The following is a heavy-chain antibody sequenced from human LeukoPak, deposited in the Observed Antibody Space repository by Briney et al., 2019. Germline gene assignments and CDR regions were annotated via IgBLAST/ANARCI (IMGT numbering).Heavy chain of an antibody. D-gene: IGHD5-12*01. J-gene: IGHJ4*02. CDR2: ISSSSSYM. CDR3: ARASGGVSGYDLYYFDD. CDR1: VFSFHTYA. V-gene: IGHV3-21*01. Sequence: PGGSLRLSCAASVFSFHTYAMNWVRQAPGKGLEWVSSISSSSSYMYYADSVRGRFTISRDNAKSSLYLQMNSLRAEDTAVYYCARASGGVSGYDLYYFDDWGQGILVTVSS.